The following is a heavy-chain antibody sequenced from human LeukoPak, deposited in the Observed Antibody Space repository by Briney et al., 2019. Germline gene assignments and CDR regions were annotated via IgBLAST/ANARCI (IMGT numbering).Heavy chain of an antibody. CDR1: DDSFSSPY. D-gene: IGHD4-17*01. V-gene: IGHV4-59*11. CDR3: ARDLVTVTKGFDI. J-gene: IGHJ3*02. Sequence: SETLSLTCAVSDDSFSSPYWTWIRQPPGKGLEWIGYISYIASTTYLPPVTSPITISIDTSEYQFSLKLSSVTAADTAVYYCARDLVTVTKGFDIWGQGTMVSVSS. CDR2: ISYIAST.